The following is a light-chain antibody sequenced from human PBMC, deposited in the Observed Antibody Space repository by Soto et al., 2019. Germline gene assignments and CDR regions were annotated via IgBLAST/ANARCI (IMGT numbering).Light chain of an antibody. CDR1: QGISSY. CDR3: QQYYSYPIT. V-gene: IGKV1-8*01. Sequence: AIRMTQSPSSFSASTGDSVTITCRASQGISSYLAWYQQKQGKAPKLLIYAASTLQSGVPSRFSGSGSGTDFTLTISCLQSEDFATYSCQQYYSYPITFGQGTRLEIK. CDR2: AAS. J-gene: IGKJ5*01.